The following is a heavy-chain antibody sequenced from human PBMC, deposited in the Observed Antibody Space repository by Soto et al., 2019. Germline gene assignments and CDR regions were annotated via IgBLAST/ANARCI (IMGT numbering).Heavy chain of an antibody. CDR1: GGSISSSSYY. Sequence: QLQLQESGPGLVKPSETLSLTCTVSGGSISSSSYYWGWIRQPPGKGLEWIGSIYYSGSTYYNPSLKSRVTISVDTSKNQFSLKLSSVTAADTAVYYCARRKQLVWFDPWGKGTLVTVSS. V-gene: IGHV4-39*01. CDR2: IYYSGST. D-gene: IGHD6-6*01. J-gene: IGHJ5*02. CDR3: ARRKQLVWFDP.